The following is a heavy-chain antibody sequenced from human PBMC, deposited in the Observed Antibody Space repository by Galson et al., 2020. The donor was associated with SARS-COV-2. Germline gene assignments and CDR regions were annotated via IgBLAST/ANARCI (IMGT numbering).Heavy chain of an antibody. V-gene: IGHV3-30*04. CDR2: ISYDGTKR. J-gene: IGHJ4*02. CDR3: ARETDDYTSSWYDY. Sequence: GGSLRLSCRASGFTFSSSAMHWVRQAPGKGLEWVAIISYDGTKRYNLDSVKGRFTISRDNSKNILYLQMDSLTTEDTAVYYCARETDDYTSSWYDYWGQGTLVTVSS. CDR1: GFTFSSSA. D-gene: IGHD6-13*01.